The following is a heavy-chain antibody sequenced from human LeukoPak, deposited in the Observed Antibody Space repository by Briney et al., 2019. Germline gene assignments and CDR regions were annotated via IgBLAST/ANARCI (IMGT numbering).Heavy chain of an antibody. V-gene: IGHV1-69*04. CDR2: IIPILGTA. J-gene: IGHJ1*01. CDR1: GGTFSSYA. Sequence: GASVKVSCKASGGTFSSYAISWVRQAPGQGLEWMGRIIPILGTANYAQKFQGRVTITADKSTSTAYMELSSLRSEDTAVYYCARDPLVPTEVEYSSSWYTFQHWGQGTLVTVSS. CDR3: ARDPLVPTEVEYSSSWYTFQH. D-gene: IGHD6-13*01.